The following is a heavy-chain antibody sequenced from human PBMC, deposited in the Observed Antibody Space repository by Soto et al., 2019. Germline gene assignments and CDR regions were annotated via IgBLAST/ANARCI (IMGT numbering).Heavy chain of an antibody. CDR2: IYYSGST. Sequence: NPSETLSLTCTVSGGSISSGDYYWSWIRQPPGKGLEWIGYIYYSGSTYYNPSLKSRVTISVDTSKNQFSLKLSSVTAADTAVYYCATRGCSYGFGDGYRYYFDYWGQGTLVTVSS. CDR3: ATRGCSYGFGDGYRYYFDY. V-gene: IGHV4-30-4*01. J-gene: IGHJ4*02. CDR1: GGSISSGDYY. D-gene: IGHD5-18*01.